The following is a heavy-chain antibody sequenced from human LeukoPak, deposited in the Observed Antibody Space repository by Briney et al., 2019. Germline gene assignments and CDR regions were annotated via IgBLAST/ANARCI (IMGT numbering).Heavy chain of an antibody. Sequence: SETLSLTCTVSGGSISSSSYYWGWIRQPPGKGLEWIGSIYYSGSTYYNPSLKSRVTISVDTSKNQFSLKLSSVTAADTAVYYCARDKDHYGGNPTNWFDPWGQGTLVTVSS. CDR2: IYYSGST. J-gene: IGHJ5*02. V-gene: IGHV4-39*07. CDR1: GGSISSSSYY. CDR3: ARDKDHYGGNPTNWFDP. D-gene: IGHD4-23*01.